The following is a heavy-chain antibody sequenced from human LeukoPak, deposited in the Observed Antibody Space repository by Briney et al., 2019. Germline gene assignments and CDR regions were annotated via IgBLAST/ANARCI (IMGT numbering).Heavy chain of an antibody. CDR1: GGSFSGYY. V-gene: IGHV4-34*01. CDR2: INHSGST. D-gene: IGHD4-17*01. J-gene: IGHJ1*01. Sequence: SQTLSLTCAVYGGSFSGYYWSWIRQPPGKGLDWIGEINHSGSTNYNLSLKSRVTILVDMSKNQFSLKLSSVTAADTAVYYCARGHSPVTTKVSYFQHWGQGTLVTVSS. CDR3: ARGHSPVTTKVSYFQH.